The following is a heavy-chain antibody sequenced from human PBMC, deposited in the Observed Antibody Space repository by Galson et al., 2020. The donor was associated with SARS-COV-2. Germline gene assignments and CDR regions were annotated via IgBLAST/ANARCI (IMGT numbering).Heavy chain of an antibody. D-gene: IGHD2-15*01. CDR3: ASAEEVVVAATSGLYYYYGMDV. V-gene: IGHV3-21*01. CDR2: ISSSSSYI. Sequence: GESLKISCAASGFTFSSYSMNWVRQAPGKGLEWVSSISSSSSYIYYADSVKGRFTISRDNAKNSLYLQMNSLRAEDTAVYYCASAEEVVVAATSGLYYYYGMDVGGQGTTVTVSS. J-gene: IGHJ6*02. CDR1: GFTFSSYS.